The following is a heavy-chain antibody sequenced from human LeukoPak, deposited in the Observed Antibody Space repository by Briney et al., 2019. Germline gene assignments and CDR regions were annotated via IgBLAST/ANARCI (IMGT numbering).Heavy chain of an antibody. D-gene: IGHD6-19*01. CDR2: ISYDGSNK. J-gene: IGHJ4*02. CDR1: GFTFSSYA. CDR3: ARVAVAATAGY. V-gene: IGHV3-30*04. Sequence: GGFLRLSCAASGFTFSSYAMHWVRQAPGKGLEWVAVISYDGSNKYYADSVKGRFTISRDNSKNTLYLQMNSLRAEDTAVYYCARVAVAATAGYWGQGTLVTVSS.